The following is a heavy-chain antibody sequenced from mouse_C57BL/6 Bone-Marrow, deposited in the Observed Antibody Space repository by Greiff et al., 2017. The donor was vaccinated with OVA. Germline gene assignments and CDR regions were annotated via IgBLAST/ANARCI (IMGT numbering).Heavy chain of an antibody. Sequence: LMKPGASVKISCKASGYAFSSSWMNWVKQRPGKGLEWIGRIYPGDGDTNYNGKFKGKATLTADKSSSTAYMQLSSLTSEDSAVYFCARRGLRRWGQGTTLTVSS. V-gene: IGHV1-82*01. CDR2: IYPGDGDT. D-gene: IGHD2-4*01. J-gene: IGHJ2*01. CDR3: ARRGLRR. CDR1: GYAFSSSW.